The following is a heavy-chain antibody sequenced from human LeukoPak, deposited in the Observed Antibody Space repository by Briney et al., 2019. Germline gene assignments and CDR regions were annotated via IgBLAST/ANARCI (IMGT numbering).Heavy chain of an antibody. CDR3: ARDPIAVVGGGSFDY. CDR2: ISSSGAKT. V-gene: IGHV3-21*01. J-gene: IGHJ4*02. Sequence: GGSLRLSCAASGFTFSSYWMSWVRQAPGKGLQWASSISSSGAKTYYADSVKGRVTISRDNAKNSYYLEMNSLVAEDTAVYYCARDPIAVVGGGSFDYWGQGILVTVSS. CDR1: GFTFSSYW. D-gene: IGHD6-19*01.